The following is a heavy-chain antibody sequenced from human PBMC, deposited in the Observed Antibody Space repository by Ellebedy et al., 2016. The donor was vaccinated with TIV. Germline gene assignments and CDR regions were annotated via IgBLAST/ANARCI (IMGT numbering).Heavy chain of an antibody. Sequence: GGSLRLSCAASGFTFSSYSMNWVRQAPGKGLEWVSSISSSSYIYYADSVKGRFTISRDNAKDSLYLQMNSLRAEDTAVYYCARDLPAPVGRAQSYGMDVWGQGTTVTVS. CDR1: GFTFSSYS. V-gene: IGHV3-21*04. CDR2: ISSSSYI. J-gene: IGHJ6*02. CDR3: ARDLPAPVGRAQSYGMDV. D-gene: IGHD1-26*01.